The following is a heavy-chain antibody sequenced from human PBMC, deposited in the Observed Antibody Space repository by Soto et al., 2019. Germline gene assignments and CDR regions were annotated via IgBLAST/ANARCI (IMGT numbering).Heavy chain of an antibody. D-gene: IGHD2-2*01. CDR2: IYYSGST. CDR3: VRDQIGYCSSTSCYSAFDI. Sequence: TSETLSLTCTVSGGYISSGGYYWSWIRQHPGKGLEWIGYIYYSGSTYYNPSLKSRVTISADTSKNQFSLKLSSVTAADTAVYYCVRDQIGYCSSTSCYSAFDIRGQGTMVTVSS. J-gene: IGHJ3*02. CDR1: GGYISSGGYY. V-gene: IGHV4-31*03.